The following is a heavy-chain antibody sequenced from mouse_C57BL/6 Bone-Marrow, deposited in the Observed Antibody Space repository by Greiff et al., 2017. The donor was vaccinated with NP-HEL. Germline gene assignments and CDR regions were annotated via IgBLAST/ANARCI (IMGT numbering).Heavy chain of an antibody. CDR3: ARHTPFITTVVEDY. Sequence: EVKLMESGGDLVKPGGSLKLSCAASGFTFSSYGMSWVRQTPDKRLEWVATISSGGSYTYYPDSVKGRFTISRDNAKNTLYLQMSSLKSEDTAMYYCARHTPFITTVVEDYWGQGTTLTVSS. CDR1: GFTFSSYG. J-gene: IGHJ2*01. CDR2: ISSGGSYT. V-gene: IGHV5-6*01. D-gene: IGHD1-1*01.